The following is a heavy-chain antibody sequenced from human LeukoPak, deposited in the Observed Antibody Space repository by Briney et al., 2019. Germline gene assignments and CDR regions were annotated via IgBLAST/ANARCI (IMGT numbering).Heavy chain of an antibody. D-gene: IGHD6-13*01. CDR2: INKDGSEV. Sequence: GGSLRLSCAVTGFTFSDYWMRWVRQAPGKGLEWVASINKDGSEVQYVGSVKGRFTISGDNAKNSVYLQMASLGAADTAVYYCATYTQYFGGVPGTDYWGLGTLVTVSS. V-gene: IGHV3-7*01. CDR3: ATYTQYFGGVPGTDY. J-gene: IGHJ4*02. CDR1: GFTFSDYW.